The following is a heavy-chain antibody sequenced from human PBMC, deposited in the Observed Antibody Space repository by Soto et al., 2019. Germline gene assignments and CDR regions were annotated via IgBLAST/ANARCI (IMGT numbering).Heavy chain of an antibody. CDR2: ISGSGNR. J-gene: IGHJ4*02. Sequence: GGSLRLSCEASGFTFENHVLTWVRQAPGKGLEWVSSISGSGNRDYADSVKGRFTISRDNSKNTLYLQMNSLRADDAAVYFCANIEYSSSSLSGLAGYWGQGTLVTVSS. CDR1: GFTFENHV. CDR3: ANIEYSSSSLSGLAGY. D-gene: IGHD6-6*01. V-gene: IGHV3-23*01.